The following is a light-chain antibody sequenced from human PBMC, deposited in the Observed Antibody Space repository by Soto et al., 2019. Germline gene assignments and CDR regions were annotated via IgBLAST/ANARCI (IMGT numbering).Light chain of an antibody. Sequence: EIVLTQSPATLSLSPGERATLSCRASPSVRSTYLAWYQHKPGQAPRILIYDVSTRATDIPDRFSGSGSGTDFTLTISRLEPEDFAVYYCQQYGNLPTFGQGTRLEI. J-gene: IGKJ5*01. CDR2: DVS. CDR1: PSVRSTY. V-gene: IGKV3-20*01. CDR3: QQYGNLPT.